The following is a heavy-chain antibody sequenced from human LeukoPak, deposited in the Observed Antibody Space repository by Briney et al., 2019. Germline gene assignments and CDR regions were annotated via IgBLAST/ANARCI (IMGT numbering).Heavy chain of an antibody. J-gene: IGHJ5*02. D-gene: IGHD1-14*01. V-gene: IGHV4-61*02. CDR3: AREVEEEPRRHAFDH. CDR2: IYTSGST. Sequence: SETLSLTCTVPGGSISSGSYYWSWIRQPAGKGLEWIGRIYTSGSTNYNPSLKSRVTISVDTSKNQFSLKLSSVTAADTAVYYCAREVEEEPRRHAFDHWGQGALVTVSS. CDR1: GGSISSGSYY.